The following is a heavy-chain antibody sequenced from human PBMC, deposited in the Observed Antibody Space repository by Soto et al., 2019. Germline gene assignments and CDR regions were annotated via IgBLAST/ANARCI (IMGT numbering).Heavy chain of an antibody. Sequence: CSASCRLRVCSYVVALVRQTPGKGLEWVSYISSSSSSIHYADSVKGRFTISRDNSKNTLYLQMNSLRAEDTAVYYCARGPPALNYWGQGTLVTVSS. CDR2: ISSSSSSI. D-gene: IGHD2-8*01. V-gene: IGHV3-48*01. CDR3: ARGPPALNY. CDR1: RLRVCSYV. J-gene: IGHJ4*02.